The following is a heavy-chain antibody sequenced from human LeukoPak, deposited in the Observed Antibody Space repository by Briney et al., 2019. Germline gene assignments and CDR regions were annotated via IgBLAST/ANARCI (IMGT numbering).Heavy chain of an antibody. CDR1: GGSISSYY. V-gene: IGHV4-4*07. J-gene: IGHJ4*02. Sequence: SETLSLTCTVSGGSISSYYWSWIRQPAGKGLEWIGRIGLIYTTESTESTNYNPSLKSRVTMSVDTSKNQFSLKLNSVTAADTAVYYCARTDSSNWYGVPVYWGQGTLVTVSS. CDR2: IGLIYTTESTEST. CDR3: ARTDSSNWYGVPVY. D-gene: IGHD6-13*01.